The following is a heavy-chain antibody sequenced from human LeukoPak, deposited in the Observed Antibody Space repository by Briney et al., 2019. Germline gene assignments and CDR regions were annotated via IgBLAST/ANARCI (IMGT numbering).Heavy chain of an antibody. Sequence: PGGSLRLSCAASGFTFSTYGMNWVRQAPGKGLEWVSYISHTSDAIYYPDSVKGRFTISRDNAKNSLYLQMNSLRDEDTAVYYCARVIRERHDSSSWSSFDYWGQGTLVTVSS. CDR1: GFTFSTYG. J-gene: IGHJ4*02. V-gene: IGHV3-48*02. CDR2: ISHTSDAI. CDR3: ARVIRERHDSSSWSSFDY. D-gene: IGHD6-13*01.